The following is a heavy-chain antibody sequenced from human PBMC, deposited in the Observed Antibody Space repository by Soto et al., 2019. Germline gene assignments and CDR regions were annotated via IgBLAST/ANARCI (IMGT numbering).Heavy chain of an antibody. D-gene: IGHD1-7*01. CDR2: IYNSGST. Sequence: PSSSXSLSCTVGVGCIISGCYYLSWLRQHPGNVLEWIGFIYNSGSTHYNPSLKSRVTISFDTSKNQLSLKLNSVTAADTAVYFCESRSDPNCLELWGQPTLVNV. J-gene: IGHJ4*02. CDR3: ESRSDPNCLEL. V-gene: IGHV4-31*03. CDR1: VGCIISGCYY.